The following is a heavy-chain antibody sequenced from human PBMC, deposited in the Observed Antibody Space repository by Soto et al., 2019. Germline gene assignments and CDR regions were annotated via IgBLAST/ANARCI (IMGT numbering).Heavy chain of an antibody. J-gene: IGHJ4*02. V-gene: IGHV1-18*01. Sequence: QVQLVQSGAEVKKPGASVKVSCKASGYTFTSYGISWVRQAPGQGLEWMGWIRPYNGNTNYAQKPQXXXTXXTDTSTRTAYMELRSLRSDDTAVYYCARDAPPEDSWGQGTLVTVAS. CDR2: IRPYNGNT. CDR1: GYTFTSYG. CDR3: ARDAPPEDS.